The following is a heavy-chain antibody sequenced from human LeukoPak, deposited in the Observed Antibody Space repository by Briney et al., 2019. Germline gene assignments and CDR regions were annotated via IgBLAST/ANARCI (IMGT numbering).Heavy chain of an antibody. D-gene: IGHD2-2*01. J-gene: IGHJ4*02. CDR2: INPNSGGT. Sequence: ASVKVSCKASGYTFTGYYMHWVRQAPGQGLEWMGWINPNSGGTNYAQKFQGRVTMTRDTSISTAYMELSRLRSDDTAVYYCARVESRLGYCSSTSCYWNSFDYWGQGTLVTVSS. V-gene: IGHV1-2*02. CDR3: ARVESRLGYCSSTSCYWNSFDY. CDR1: GYTFTGYY.